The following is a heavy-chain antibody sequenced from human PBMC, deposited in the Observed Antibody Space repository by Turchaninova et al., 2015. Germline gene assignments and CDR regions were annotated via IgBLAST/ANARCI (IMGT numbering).Heavy chain of an antibody. D-gene: IGHD3-10*01. CDR3: ARLSTGGDYFXX. CDR2: IDPKSGGT. J-gene: IGHJ4*02. V-gene: IGHV1-2*02. CDR1: GYTFTGYY. Sequence: QVQLVQSGAEVKKPGASVKVSCKASGYTFTGYYMHWVRQAPGQGLEWMGRIDPKSGGTKYXQKXXXGVXXXRATSISTXXMEXXXLKSDDTAXXYCARLSTGGDYFXXWGQGXLVTVSS.